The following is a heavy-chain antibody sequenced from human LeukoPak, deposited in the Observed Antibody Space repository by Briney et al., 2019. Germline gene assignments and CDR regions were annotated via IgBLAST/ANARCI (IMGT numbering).Heavy chain of an antibody. CDR1: GGSVSSGSYY. CDR2: IYYSGST. J-gene: IGHJ4*02. D-gene: IGHD3-3*01. V-gene: IGHV4-61*01. Sequence: SETLSLTCTVSGGSVSSGSYYWSWIRQPPGKGLEWIGYIYYSGSTNYNPSLKSRVTISVDTSKNQFSLKLSSVTAADTAVYYCARDNEVTRLLVYWGQGTLVTVSS. CDR3: ARDNEVTRLLVY.